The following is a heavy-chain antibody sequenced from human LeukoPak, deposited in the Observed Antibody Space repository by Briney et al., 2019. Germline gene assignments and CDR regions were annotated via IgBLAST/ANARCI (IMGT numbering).Heavy chain of an antibody. D-gene: IGHD6-13*01. CDR1: GGSFSGYC. J-gene: IGHJ5*02. CDR2: INHSGST. V-gene: IGHV4-34*01. CDR3: ARSAIAAAGTETGEANWFDP. Sequence: SETLSLTCAVYGGSFSGYCWSWIRQPPGKGLEWIGEINHSGSTNYNPPLKSRVTISVDTSKNQFSLKLSSVTAADTAVYYCARSAIAAAGTETGEANWFDPWGQGTLVTVSS.